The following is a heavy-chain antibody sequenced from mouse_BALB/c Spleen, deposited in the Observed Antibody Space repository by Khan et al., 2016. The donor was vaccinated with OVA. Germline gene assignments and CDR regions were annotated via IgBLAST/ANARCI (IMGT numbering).Heavy chain of an antibody. CDR1: GLNIKDTY. CDR3: ASIARK. CDR2: IDPPNGNT. J-gene: IGHJ2*01. V-gene: IGHV14-3*02. Sequence: VQLQQSGAELVKSGATVKLSCTASGLNIKDTYMHWLQQWPEQGLEWIGRIDPPNGNTKYDPKVQGKDTIKADTSTNTPYLQLSSLTCEDTAVYYCASIARKWDQGTTLTVSS.